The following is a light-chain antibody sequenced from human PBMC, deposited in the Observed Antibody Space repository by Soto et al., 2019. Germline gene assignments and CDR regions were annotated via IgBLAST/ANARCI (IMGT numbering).Light chain of an antibody. CDR3: QQYNDWPPGIT. CDR2: GAS. Sequence: EQVMTQSPATLSVSPGERATLSCRASQSVASNLAWYQQRPGQAPRLLIYGASTRATGIPGRFSGSGSGTEFTLTISSLQSEDFAVYFCQQYNDWPPGITFGQGTRLEIK. CDR1: QSVASN. V-gene: IGKV3-15*01. J-gene: IGKJ5*01.